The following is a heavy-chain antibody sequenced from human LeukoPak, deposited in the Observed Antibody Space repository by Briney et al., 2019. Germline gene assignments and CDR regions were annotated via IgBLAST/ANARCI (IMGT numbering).Heavy chain of an antibody. CDR3: AKGGGIGYDFWSGSVDAFDI. V-gene: IGHV3-30*02. Sequence: GGSLRLSCTASGFIFSSSGMHWVRQSPDKGLQWVTFMRSDGSHTYYADFVKGRFTISRDNSKNTLYLQMNSLRAEDTAVYYCAKGGGIGYDFWSGSVDAFDIWGQGTMVTVSS. CDR2: MRSDGSHT. CDR1: GFIFSSSG. J-gene: IGHJ3*02. D-gene: IGHD3-3*01.